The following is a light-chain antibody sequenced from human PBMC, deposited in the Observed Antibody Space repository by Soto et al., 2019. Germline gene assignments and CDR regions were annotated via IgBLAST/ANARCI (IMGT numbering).Light chain of an antibody. J-gene: IGLJ1*01. V-gene: IGLV1-40*01. Sequence: QSVLTQPPSVSGAPGQRVTISCTGSRSNIGTGYDVHWYQQVPGTAPKLLIYGNSNRPSGVPDRVSGSKSGTSASLAITGLQAEDEADYYCSSYTSTSTLYVFGTGTKVTVL. CDR2: GNS. CDR1: RSNIGTGYD. CDR3: SSYTSTSTLYV.